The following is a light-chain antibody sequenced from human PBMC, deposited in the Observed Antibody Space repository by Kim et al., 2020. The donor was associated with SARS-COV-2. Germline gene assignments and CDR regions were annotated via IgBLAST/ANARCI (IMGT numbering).Light chain of an antibody. CDR2: EDT. J-gene: IGLJ2*01. CDR1: KLGDRY. Sequence: SYELTQPPSVSVSPGQTASITCSGDKLGDRYACWYQQKPGQSPLLVIYEDTKRPSGIPERFSGSNSGNTATLTVSGTQAMDEADYYCQAWDSGTVVFGGGTQLTVL. V-gene: IGLV3-1*01. CDR3: QAWDSGTVV.